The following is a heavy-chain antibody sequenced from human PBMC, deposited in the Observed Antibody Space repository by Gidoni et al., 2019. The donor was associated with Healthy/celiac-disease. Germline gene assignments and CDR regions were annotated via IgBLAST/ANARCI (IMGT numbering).Heavy chain of an antibody. CDR1: GFTFRSYG. CDR3: AKDGSSGWVRVSWFDP. J-gene: IGHJ5*02. V-gene: IGHV3-30*18. D-gene: IGHD6-19*01. Sequence: QVQLLESGAGVAQPGRSLILSSSASGFTFRSYGMHWVRQAPGEGLEWVAVISEDGSNKTYADTVKGRFTISRDNSKNTLYLQMKSLRAEDTAVYYCAKDGSSGWVRVSWFDPWGQGTLVTVSS. CDR2: ISEDGSNK.